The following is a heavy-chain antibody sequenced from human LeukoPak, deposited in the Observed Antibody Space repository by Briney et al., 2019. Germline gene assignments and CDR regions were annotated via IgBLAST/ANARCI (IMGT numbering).Heavy chain of an antibody. D-gene: IGHD2-15*01. CDR2: VSGRGDAT. J-gene: IGHJ6*02. CDR1: GFTFNNYA. CDR3: AKAPPAATNYYYGMDV. Sequence: GGSLRLSCAASGFTFNNYAMTWVRQAPGKGLEWVSAVSGRGDATYYANSVKGRFTISRDDSKNTLYLQMNSLRAEDTAVYHCAKAPPAATNYYYGMDVWGQGTTVTVSS. V-gene: IGHV3-23*01.